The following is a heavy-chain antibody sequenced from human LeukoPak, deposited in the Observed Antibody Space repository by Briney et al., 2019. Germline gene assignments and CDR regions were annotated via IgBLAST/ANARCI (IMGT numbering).Heavy chain of an antibody. D-gene: IGHD4-17*01. CDR1: GFTFSSYS. J-gene: IGHJ5*02. CDR2: ISSSSSTI. V-gene: IGHV3-48*04. CDR3: ARDENDYVGDGFAP. Sequence: GGSLRLSCAASGFTFSSYSMNWVRQAPGKGLEWGSYISSSSSTIYYAESVKGRFTISRDNPKNSLYMQMNSLRAEDTAVYYCARDENDYVGDGFAPWGQGTLVTVSS.